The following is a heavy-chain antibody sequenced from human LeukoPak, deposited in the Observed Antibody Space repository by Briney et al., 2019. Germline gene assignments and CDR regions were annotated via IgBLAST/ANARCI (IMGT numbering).Heavy chain of an antibody. Sequence: SETLSLTCAVYGGSFSGYYWSWIRQPPGKGLEWIGEINHSGSTNYNPSLKSRVTISVDTSKNQFSLKLSSVTAADTAVYYCAKANGLKYYYDSSGYYRFDPWGQGTLVTVSS. V-gene: IGHV4-34*01. CDR3: AKANGLKYYYDSSGYYRFDP. CDR1: GGSFSGYY. CDR2: INHSGST. J-gene: IGHJ5*02. D-gene: IGHD3-22*01.